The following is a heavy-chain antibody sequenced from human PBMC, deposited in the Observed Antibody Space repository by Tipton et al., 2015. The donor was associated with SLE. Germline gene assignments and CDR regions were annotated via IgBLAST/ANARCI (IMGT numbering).Heavy chain of an antibody. CDR2: VSYDGSHK. Sequence: SLRLSCAASGFSFSNYAMSWVRQAPGKGLEWVSIVSYDGSHKYYADSVKGRFTISRDNSKNTLYLQMNSLRAEDTAVYYCASSLLTVFAGFDYWGQGTLVTVSS. CDR3: ASSLLTVFAGFDY. CDR1: GFSFSNYA. J-gene: IGHJ4*02. V-gene: IGHV3-30*04. D-gene: IGHD3-3*01.